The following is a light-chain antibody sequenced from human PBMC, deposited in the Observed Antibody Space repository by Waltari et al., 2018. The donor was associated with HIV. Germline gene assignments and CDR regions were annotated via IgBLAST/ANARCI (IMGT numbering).Light chain of an antibody. J-gene: IGLJ3*02. CDR3: ASWDNFLNGWV. Sequence: QSVLTQPPSTSATPGQRVTILCSGASSTIGRHFLSWYQRLPGGTPKLLIYESDRRPSGVPDRFSGSESGTSASLTISGLRSEDEADYYCASWDNFLNGWVFGGGTKVTVL. CDR2: ESD. V-gene: IGLV1-47*01. CDR1: SSTIGRHF.